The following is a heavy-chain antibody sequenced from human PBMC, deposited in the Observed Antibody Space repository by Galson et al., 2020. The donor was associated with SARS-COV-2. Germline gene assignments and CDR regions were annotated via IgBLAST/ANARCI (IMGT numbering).Heavy chain of an antibody. J-gene: IGHJ3*02. V-gene: IGHV3-30*18. CDR2: ISYDGSNK. CDR3: ANELVDAFDI. Sequence: QAGGSLRLSCAASGFTFSSYGMPWVRRAPAKGLEWVAVISYDGSNKSYADSVKGRFTISRDNSKNTLYLQMNSLRAEDTAVYYCANELVDAFDIWGQGTMVTVSS. CDR1: GFTFSSYG. D-gene: IGHD6-13*01.